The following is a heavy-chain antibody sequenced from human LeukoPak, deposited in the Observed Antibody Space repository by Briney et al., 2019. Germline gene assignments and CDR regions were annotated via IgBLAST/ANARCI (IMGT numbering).Heavy chain of an antibody. CDR2: IIHIFGTA. CDR1: GGTFSSYA. D-gene: IGHD3-3*01. Sequence: SVTVSCKAAGGTFSSYAISWVRQAPGQGLEWMGGIIHIFGTANYAQKFQGRVTITADESTSTAYMELSSLRSEDTAVYYCARDRESGYFAYFDYWGQGTLVTVSS. CDR3: ARDRESGYFAYFDY. V-gene: IGHV1-69*13. J-gene: IGHJ4*02.